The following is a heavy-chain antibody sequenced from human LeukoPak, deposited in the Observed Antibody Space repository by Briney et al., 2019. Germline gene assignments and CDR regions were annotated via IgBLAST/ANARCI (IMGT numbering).Heavy chain of an antibody. CDR3: ARAWKVHRPGGTFDY. Sequence: PGGSLRLSCAASGFTFSSYSMNWVRKAPGKGLEWVSYISSSSSTIYYAESVKGGFTISRDDAKTKHYLQLTSMRADDTAVYYYARAWKVHRPGGTFDYWGQGTLVTVSS. CDR1: GFTFSSYS. D-gene: IGHD1-14*01. CDR2: ISSSSSTI. V-gene: IGHV3-48*01. J-gene: IGHJ4*02.